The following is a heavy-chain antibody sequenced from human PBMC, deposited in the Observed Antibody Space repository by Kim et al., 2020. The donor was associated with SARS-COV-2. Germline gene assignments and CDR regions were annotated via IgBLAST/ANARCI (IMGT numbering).Heavy chain of an antibody. CDR2: VKDSGST. CDR3: ATGGFGSGWHI. V-gene: IGHV4-59*12. D-gene: IGHD6-19*01. Sequence: SETLSLTCTVSGDFITYFFWNWVRQPPERGLEWIGYVKDSGSTKYNPSLQSRVTISVDMSKNQFSLKLTSVTAADTAVYYCATGGFGSGWHIWGQGTLVTVSS. CDR1: GDFITYFF. J-gene: IGHJ4*02.